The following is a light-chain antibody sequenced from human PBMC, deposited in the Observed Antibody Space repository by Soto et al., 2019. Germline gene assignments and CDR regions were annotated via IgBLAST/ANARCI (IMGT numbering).Light chain of an antibody. V-gene: IGKV3-20*01. CDR1: QSVSSSS. CDR2: GAS. CDR3: QQYGSSPLT. Sequence: EIVLTQSPGTLSLSPGERATLSCRASQSVSSSSLAWYQQKPGQAPRLLIYGASSRATGIPDRFSGSGSGTDFILTISRLEPEDFAVYYCQQYGSSPLTCGGGTKVEIK. J-gene: IGKJ4*01.